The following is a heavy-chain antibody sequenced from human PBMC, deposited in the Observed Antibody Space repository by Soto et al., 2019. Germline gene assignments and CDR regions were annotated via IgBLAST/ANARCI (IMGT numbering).Heavy chain of an antibody. Sequence: EVQLVESGGGLVQPGRSLRLSCAASGFTFDDYAMHWVRQAPGKGLEWVSGISWNSGSIGYADSVKGRFTISRDNAKNXXXLXXNSLSAEDTALYYCAKEGLDTALVPLGDYYYGLDVWGQGTTVTVSS. CDR1: GFTFDDYA. CDR2: ISWNSGSI. D-gene: IGHD5-18*01. J-gene: IGHJ6*02. V-gene: IGHV3-9*01. CDR3: AKEGLDTALVPLGDYYYGLDV.